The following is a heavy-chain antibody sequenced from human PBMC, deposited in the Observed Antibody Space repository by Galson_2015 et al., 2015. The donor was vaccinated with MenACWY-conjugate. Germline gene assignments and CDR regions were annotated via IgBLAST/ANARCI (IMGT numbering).Heavy chain of an antibody. CDR3: AREMGYFDH. Sequence: VRQAPGQGLEWMGWMSASNGNTNYAPRFQDRVTMTTDKSTSTAYMELRSLTSDDTALYYCAREMGYFDHWGQGSLVTVSS. J-gene: IGHJ4*02. V-gene: IGHV1-18*01. CDR2: MSASNGNT. D-gene: IGHD6-13*01.